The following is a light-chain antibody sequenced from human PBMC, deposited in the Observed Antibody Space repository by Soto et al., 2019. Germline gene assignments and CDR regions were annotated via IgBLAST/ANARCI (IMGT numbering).Light chain of an antibody. V-gene: IGKV1-5*03. Sequence: DIQMTQSPSTLSGSVGDRVTITCRASQTISSWLAWYQQKPGKAPKLLIYKASTLKSGVPSRFSGSGSGTDFTLTISCLQSEDFATYYCQQYYSYPLTFGGGTKWIS. CDR3: QQYYSYPLT. CDR2: KAS. CDR1: QTISSW. J-gene: IGKJ4*01.